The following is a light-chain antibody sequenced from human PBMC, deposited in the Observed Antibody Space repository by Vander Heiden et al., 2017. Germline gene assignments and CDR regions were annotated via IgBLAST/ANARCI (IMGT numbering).Light chain of an antibody. J-gene: IGKJ5*01. CDR2: GAS. CDR3: QQRSNGPIT. CDR1: QSVSNY. Sequence: ETVFTQSPATLSLPPGERATPSCRASQSVSNYLAWYQQKPGRAPRPLIYGASNRATGIPARFSGSGSGTDFTLTISSLEPEDFAVYYCQQRSNGPITFGQGTQLEIK. V-gene: IGKV3-11*01.